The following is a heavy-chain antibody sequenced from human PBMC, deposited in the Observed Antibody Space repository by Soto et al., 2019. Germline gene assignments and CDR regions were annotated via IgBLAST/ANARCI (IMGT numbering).Heavy chain of an antibody. CDR3: ARDVSPVTSSLYFEAFDI. CDR1: GFTFSSDW. Sequence: EVRLVESGGGLVQPGGSLRLSCAASGFTFSSDWMTWVRQAPGKGLEGVANIRTDGSKTSQLDSLRGRFTISIVNAQSSLYLQMDSLRAQDTALYSCARDVSPVTSSLYFEAFDIWGQGTMVTVS. V-gene: IGHV3-7*05. CDR2: IRTDGSKT. J-gene: IGHJ3*02. D-gene: IGHD6-13*01.